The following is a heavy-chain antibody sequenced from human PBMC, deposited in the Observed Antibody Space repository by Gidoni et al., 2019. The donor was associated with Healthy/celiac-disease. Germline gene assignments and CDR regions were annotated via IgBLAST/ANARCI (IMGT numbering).Heavy chain of an antibody. D-gene: IGHD6-19*01. CDR1: GFTFDDYT. Sequence: EVQLVESGGVVVQPGGSLRLSCAASGFTFDDYTMHWVRQAPGKGLEWVSLISWDGGSTYYADSVKGRFTISRDNSKNSLYLQMNSLRTEDTALYYCAKDSRSSGWTDYWGQGTLVTVSS. J-gene: IGHJ4*02. CDR3: AKDSRSSGWTDY. CDR2: ISWDGGST. V-gene: IGHV3-43*01.